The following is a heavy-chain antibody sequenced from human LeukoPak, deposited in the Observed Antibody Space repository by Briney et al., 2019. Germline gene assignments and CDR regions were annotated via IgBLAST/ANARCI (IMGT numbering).Heavy chain of an antibody. CDR3: ARHIWYYGSGSYPDY. CDR1: GGSISSSSYY. D-gene: IGHD3-10*01. J-gene: IGHJ4*02. V-gene: IGHV4-39*01. Sequence: SETLSLTCTVSGGSISSSSYYWGWIRQPPGKGLEWIGSCYYSGSTYYNPSLKSRVTISVDTSKNQFSLKLSSVTAADTTVYYCARHIWYYGSGSYPDYWGQGTLVTVSS. CDR2: CYYSGST.